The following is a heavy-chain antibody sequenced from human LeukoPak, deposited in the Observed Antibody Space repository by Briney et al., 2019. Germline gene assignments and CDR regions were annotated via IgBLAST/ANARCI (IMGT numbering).Heavy chain of an antibody. V-gene: IGHV3-23*01. D-gene: IGHD3-3*01. CDR1: GFTFSSYA. CDR2: ISGSGGST. Sequence: GGSLRLSCAASGFTFSSYAMSWVRQAPGKGLEWVSAISGSGGSTYYADSVKGRFTISRDNSKNTLYLQMNSLRAEDTAVYYCAKDRLTLITIEGIAEQYFDYWGQGTLVTVSS. J-gene: IGHJ4*02. CDR3: AKDRLTLITIEGIAEQYFDY.